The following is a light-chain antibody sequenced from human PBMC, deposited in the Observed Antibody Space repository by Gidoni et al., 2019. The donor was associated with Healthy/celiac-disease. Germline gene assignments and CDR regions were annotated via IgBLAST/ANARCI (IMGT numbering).Light chain of an antibody. CDR1: QSVSSSY. J-gene: IGKJ1*01. Sequence: IELTQSPGTLSLSPGERATLPCRASQSVSSSYLAWYQQKPGQAPRLLIYGASSRATGIPDRVSGSGSGTDFTLTISRLEPEDFAVYYCQQYGSSSWTFXQXTKGEIK. V-gene: IGKV3-20*01. CDR2: GAS. CDR3: QQYGSSSWT.